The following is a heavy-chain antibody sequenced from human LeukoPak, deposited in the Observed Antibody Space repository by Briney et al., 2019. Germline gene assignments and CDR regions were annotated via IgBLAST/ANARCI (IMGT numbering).Heavy chain of an antibody. J-gene: IGHJ5*02. Sequence: ASVKVSCKVSGYTLTELSMHWVRDAPGKGLEWRGGFDPEDGETIYEQKFQGRVTMTEDTPTDTAYMELSSLRSEDTAVYYCATQVYCSGGSCYSSGWFDPWGQGTLVTVSS. CDR2: FDPEDGET. D-gene: IGHD2-15*01. V-gene: IGHV1-24*01. CDR3: ATQVYCSGGSCYSSGWFDP. CDR1: GYTLTELS.